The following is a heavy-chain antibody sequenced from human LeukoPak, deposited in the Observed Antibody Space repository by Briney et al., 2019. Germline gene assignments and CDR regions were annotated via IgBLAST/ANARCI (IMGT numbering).Heavy chain of an antibody. CDR2: INHSGST. Sequence: SETLSLTGAVYGGSFSGYYWSWIRQPPGKGLEWIGEINHSGSTNYNPSLKSRVTISVDTSKNQFSLKLSSVTAADTAVYYCARAQSWTRAFGDWGQGTLVTVSS. CDR3: ARAQSWTRAFGD. V-gene: IGHV4-34*01. J-gene: IGHJ4*02. CDR1: GGSFSGYY. D-gene: IGHD3-10*01.